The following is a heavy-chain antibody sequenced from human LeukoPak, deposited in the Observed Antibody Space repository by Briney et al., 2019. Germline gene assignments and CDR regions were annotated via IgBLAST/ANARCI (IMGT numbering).Heavy chain of an antibody. CDR2: IIPIFGTA. CDR3: ARVEVYGDYVSWFDP. D-gene: IGHD4-17*01. Sequence: SVKVSCKASGYTFTSYAISWVRQAPGQGLEWMGGIIPIFGTANYAQKFQGRVTITADESTSTAYVELSSLRSEDTAVYYCARVEVYGDYVSWFDPWGQGTLVTVSS. CDR1: GYTFTSYA. V-gene: IGHV1-69*13. J-gene: IGHJ5*02.